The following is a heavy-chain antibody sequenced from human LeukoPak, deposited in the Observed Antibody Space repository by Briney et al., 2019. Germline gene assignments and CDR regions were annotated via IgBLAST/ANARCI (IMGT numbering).Heavy chain of an antibody. J-gene: IGHJ4*02. CDR3: ARKGYYNLAFDY. Sequence: SSETLSLTCAVSGGSISSSNWWSWVRQPPGKGLEWIGEIYHSGSTNYNPSLKSRVTISVDKSKHQFSLKLSSVTAADTAVYYCARKGYYNLAFDYWGQGTLVTVSS. CDR1: GGSISSSNW. D-gene: IGHD3-9*01. CDR2: IYHSGST. V-gene: IGHV4-4*02.